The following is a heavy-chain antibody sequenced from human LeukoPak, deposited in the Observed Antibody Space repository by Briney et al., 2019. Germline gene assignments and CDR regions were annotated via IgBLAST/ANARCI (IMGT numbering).Heavy chain of an antibody. V-gene: IGHV7-4-1*02. CDR1: GYTFTTYG. D-gene: IGHD3-10*01. CDR2: INTNTGNP. CDR3: ARVHRTMVRGIYYYYGMDV. J-gene: IGHJ6*02. Sequence: ASVKVSCKSSGYTFTTYGITWVRQAPGQGLEWMGWINTNTGNPTYAQGFTGRFVFSLDTSVSTAYLQISSLKAEDTAVYYCARVHRTMVRGIYYYYGMDVWGQGTTVTVSS.